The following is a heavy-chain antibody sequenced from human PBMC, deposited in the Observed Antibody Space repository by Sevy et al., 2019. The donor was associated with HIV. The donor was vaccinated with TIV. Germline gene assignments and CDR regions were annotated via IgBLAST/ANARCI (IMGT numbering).Heavy chain of an antibody. CDR3: AREVVLQGYIDY. V-gene: IGHV4-30-2*01. D-gene: IGHD2-15*01. CDR2: VIHRGGT. CDR1: GGSIARGDHT. J-gene: IGHJ4*02. Sequence: SETLSLTCTVSGGSIARGDHTWTWIRQPPGQALEWIGYVIHRGGTFYNPSLRGRVTISVDTSKNQFSLNLSSVTAADTAVYYCAREVVLQGYIDYWGQGILVTVSS.